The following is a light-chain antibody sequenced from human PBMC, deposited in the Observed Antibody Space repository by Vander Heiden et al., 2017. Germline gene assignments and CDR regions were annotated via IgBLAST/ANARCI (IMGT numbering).Light chain of an antibody. J-gene: IGKJ1*01. CDR1: QSVLYSPNNKNY. Sequence: DLVMTQSPDSLAVSLGERATINCKSSQSVLYSPNNKNYLAWYQQKPGQPPKLLIYWASTRESGVPDRFSGSGSGTDFTLTISRLQAEDVAVYFCHQYSSTPRTFGQGTKVEIK. CDR3: HQYSSTPRT. CDR2: WAS. V-gene: IGKV4-1*01.